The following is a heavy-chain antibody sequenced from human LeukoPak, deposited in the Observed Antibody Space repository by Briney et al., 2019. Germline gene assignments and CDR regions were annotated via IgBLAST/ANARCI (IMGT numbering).Heavy chain of an antibody. V-gene: IGHV3-30*18. CDR3: AKDLAPYRGSGRYAGMDV. J-gene: IGHJ6*02. CDR1: GFTFGTYG. Sequence: GGSLRLSCAASGFTFGTYGMHWVRQAPGKGLEWVSIISYDGNNKFYTDSVKGRFSISRENSKNTLYLQMNSLRTEDPACYYYAKDLAPYRGSGRYAGMDVWGQGTTDTDSS. CDR2: ISYDGNNK. D-gene: IGHD3-10*01.